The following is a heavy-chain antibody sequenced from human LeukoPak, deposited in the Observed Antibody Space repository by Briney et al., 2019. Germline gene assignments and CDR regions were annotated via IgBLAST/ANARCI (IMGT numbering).Heavy chain of an antibody. CDR3: AKDEGPLSVWGQDPLDY. V-gene: IGHV3-23*01. D-gene: IGHD7-27*01. J-gene: IGHJ4*02. Sequence: GGSLRLSCAASGFTFSSYAMSWVRQAPGKGLEWVSAISGSGGSTYYADSVKGRFTISRDNSKNTLYLQMNSLRAEDTAVYYCAKDEGPLSVWGQDPLDYWGQGTLVTVSS. CDR2: ISGSGGST. CDR1: GFTFSSYA.